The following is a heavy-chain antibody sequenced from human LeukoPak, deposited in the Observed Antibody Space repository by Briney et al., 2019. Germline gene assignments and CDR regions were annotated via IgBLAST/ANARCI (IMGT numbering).Heavy chain of an antibody. CDR3: ASRTPANSSGWPLWVNYYYYYMDV. CDR1: GGSISSSSYY. D-gene: IGHD6-19*01. CDR2: IYYSGST. V-gene: IGHV4-39*01. J-gene: IGHJ6*03. Sequence: SETLSLTCTVSGGSISSSSYYWGWIRQPPGKGLEWIGSIYYSGSTYYNPSLKSRVTISVDTSKNQFSLKLSSVTAADTAVYYCASRTPANSSGWPLWVNYYYYYMDVWGKGTTVTVSS.